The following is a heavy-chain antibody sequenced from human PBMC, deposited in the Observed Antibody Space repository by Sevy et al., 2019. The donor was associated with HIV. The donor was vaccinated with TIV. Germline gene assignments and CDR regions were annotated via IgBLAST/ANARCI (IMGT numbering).Heavy chain of an antibody. CDR3: AKDVWFGELSGLYYYYGMDV. J-gene: IGHJ6*02. CDR1: GFSLRSYA. CDR2: ISGSGGST. D-gene: IGHD3-10*01. V-gene: IGHV3-23*01. Sequence: GGSLRLSCAASGFSLRSYAMSWVRQAPGEGLEWVSFISGSGGSTYYADPVKGRFTISRDNSKKTLYMQMNSLRVEDTAVYYCAKDVWFGELSGLYYYYGMDVWGQGTTVTVSS.